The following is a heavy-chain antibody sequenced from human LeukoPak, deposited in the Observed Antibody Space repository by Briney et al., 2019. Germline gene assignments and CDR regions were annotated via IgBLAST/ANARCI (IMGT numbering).Heavy chain of an antibody. CDR2: ISHTGKT. V-gene: IGHV4-34*01. D-gene: IGHD6-19*01. CDR1: GVSFSGYY. Sequence: SETLSLTCGVSGVSFSGYYWSWIRQAPGKGPEWIGEISHTGKTASNPSLKSRVTISLETSKNQFSLKLTFVSSSDTAVYYCARTSAGIPLDFWGQGTLVTVSS. CDR3: ARTSAGIPLDF. J-gene: IGHJ4*02.